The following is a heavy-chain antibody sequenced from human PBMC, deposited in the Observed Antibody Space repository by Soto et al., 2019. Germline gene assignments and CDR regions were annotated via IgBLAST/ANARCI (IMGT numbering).Heavy chain of an antibody. V-gene: IGHV4-34*01. CDR2: INHSGSP. CDR3: ARGYCRSTSCYRWFDP. CDR1: GGSFSGYY. D-gene: IGHD2-2*01. J-gene: IGHJ5*02. Sequence: SETLSLTCAVYGGSFSGYYWSWIRQPPGKGLEWIGEINHSGSPNYNPSLKSRVTISVDTSKKQFSLKLSSVTAADTAVYFCARGYCRSTSCYRWFDPWGQGTLVTVSS.